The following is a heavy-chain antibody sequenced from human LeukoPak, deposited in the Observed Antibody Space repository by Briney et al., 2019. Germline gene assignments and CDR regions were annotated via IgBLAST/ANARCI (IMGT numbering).Heavy chain of an antibody. Sequence: PGGSLRLSCAASGLTFSSYAMSWVRQAPGKGLEWVGRIKSKTDGGTTDYAAPVKGRFTISRDDSKNTLYLQMNSLKTEDTAVYYCTTNGRYSRSDYYYYYGMDVWGQGTTVTVSS. CDR2: IKSKTDGGTT. V-gene: IGHV3-15*01. J-gene: IGHJ6*02. CDR3: TTNGRYSRSDYYYYYGMDV. CDR1: GLTFSSYA. D-gene: IGHD1-26*01.